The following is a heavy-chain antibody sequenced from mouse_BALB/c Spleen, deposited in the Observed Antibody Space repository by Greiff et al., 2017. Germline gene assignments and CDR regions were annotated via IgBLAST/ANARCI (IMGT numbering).Heavy chain of an antibody. Sequence: DVKLVESGGGLVTPGGSLKLSCAASGFTFSDYYMYWVRQTPEKRLEWVATISDGGSYTYYPDSVKGRFTISRDNAKNNLYLQMSSLKSEDTAMYYCARDEDYRYDNYAMDYWGQGTSVTVSS. CDR3: ARDEDYRYDNYAMDY. D-gene: IGHD2-14*01. CDR1: GFTFSDYY. CDR2: ISDGGSYT. J-gene: IGHJ4*01. V-gene: IGHV5-4*02.